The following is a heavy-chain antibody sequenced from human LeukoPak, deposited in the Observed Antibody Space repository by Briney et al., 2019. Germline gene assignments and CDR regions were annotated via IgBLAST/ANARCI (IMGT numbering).Heavy chain of an antibody. V-gene: IGHV3-74*01. J-gene: IGHJ6*03. CDR1: GFTFSSYW. Sequence: PGGSLRLSCAASGFTFSSYWMHWVRQAPGKGLVWVSRINSDGSSTSYADSVKGRFTISGDNAKNTLYLQMNSLRAEDTAVYYCARDQASYDFWSGLYYYYMDVWGKGTTVTVSS. CDR3: ARDQASYDFWSGLYYYYMDV. D-gene: IGHD3-3*01. CDR2: INSDGSST.